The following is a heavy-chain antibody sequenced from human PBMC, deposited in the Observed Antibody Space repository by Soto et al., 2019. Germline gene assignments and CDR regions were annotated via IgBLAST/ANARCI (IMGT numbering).Heavy chain of an antibody. Sequence: PSETLSLTCTVSGGSISSYYWSWIRQPPGKGLEWIGYIYYSGSTNYNPSLKSRVTISVDTSKNQFSLKLSSVTAADTAVYYCARDGGVQAAPHYYGMDVWGQGTTVTVSS. CDR3: ARDGGVQAAPHYYGMDV. V-gene: IGHV4-59*01. J-gene: IGHJ6*02. D-gene: IGHD2-2*01. CDR2: IYYSGST. CDR1: GGSISSYY.